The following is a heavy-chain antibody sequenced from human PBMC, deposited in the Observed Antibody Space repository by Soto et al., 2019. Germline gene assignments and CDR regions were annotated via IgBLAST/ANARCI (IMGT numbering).Heavy chain of an antibody. Sequence: GGSLRLSCAASGFTFSSYAMSWVRQAPGKGLEWVSAISGSGGSTYYADSVKGRFTISRDNSKNTLYLQMNSLRAEDTAVYYCAKDRGVGFGEELSPGDFDYWGQGTLVTVSS. CDR3: AKDRGVGFGEELSPGDFDY. CDR1: GFTFSSYA. CDR2: ISGSGGST. V-gene: IGHV3-23*01. D-gene: IGHD3-10*01. J-gene: IGHJ4*02.